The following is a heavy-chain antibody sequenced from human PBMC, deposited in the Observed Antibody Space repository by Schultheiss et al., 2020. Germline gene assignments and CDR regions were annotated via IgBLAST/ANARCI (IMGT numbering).Heavy chain of an antibody. Sequence: SQTLSLTCAVSGYSISSGYYWGWIRQPPGKGLEWIGCIYHSGSTYYNPSLKSRVTISVDTSKNQFSLKLSSVTAADSAVYYCARGAGFNSSGYYYFDYWGQGTLVTVSS. D-gene: IGHD3-22*01. CDR1: GYSISSGYY. J-gene: IGHJ4*02. CDR3: ARGAGFNSSGYYYFDY. V-gene: IGHV4-38-2*01. CDR2: IYHSGST.